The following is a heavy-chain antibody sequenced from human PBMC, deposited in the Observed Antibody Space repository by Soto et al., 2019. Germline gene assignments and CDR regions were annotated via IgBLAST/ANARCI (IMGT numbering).Heavy chain of an antibody. J-gene: IGHJ4*02. V-gene: IGHV4-34*01. CDR1: GGSFRGYY. CDR3: ARDKITGLFDY. CDR2: INHSGST. D-gene: IGHD2-8*02. Sequence: SETLSLTCAVDGGSFRGYYWTWIRQHPGTGLEWIGEINHSGSTNYNPSLKSRVTISVDTSKNQFSLKLTSVTAADTAVYYCARDKITGLFDYWGQGTLVTVSS.